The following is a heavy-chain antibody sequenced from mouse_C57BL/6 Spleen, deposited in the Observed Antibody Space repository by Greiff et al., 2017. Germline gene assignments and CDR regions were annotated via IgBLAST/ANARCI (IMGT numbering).Heavy chain of an antibody. CDR3: AREGDGAMDY. CDR2: IYPGDGDT. CDR1: GYAFSSSW. D-gene: IGHD2-3*01. Sequence: VKLMESGPELVKPGASVKISCKASGYAFSSSWMNWVKQRPGKGLEWIGRIYPGDGDTNYNGKFKGKATLTADKSSSTAYMQLSSLTSEDSAVYFCAREGDGAMDYWGQGTSVTVSS. V-gene: IGHV1-82*01. J-gene: IGHJ4*01.